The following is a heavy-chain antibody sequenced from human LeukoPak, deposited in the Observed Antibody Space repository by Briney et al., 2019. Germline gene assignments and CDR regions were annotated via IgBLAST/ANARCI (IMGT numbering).Heavy chain of an antibody. CDR3: AKDIIRGSSWYSYYFDY. J-gene: IGHJ4*02. D-gene: IGHD6-13*01. Sequence: GGSLRLPCAASGFTFSSYGMHWVRQAPGKGLEWVAFIRYDGSNKYYADSVKGRFTISRDNSKNTLYLQMNSLRAEGTAVYYCAKDIIRGSSWYSYYFDYWGQGTLVTVSS. CDR2: IRYDGSNK. V-gene: IGHV3-30*02. CDR1: GFTFSSYG.